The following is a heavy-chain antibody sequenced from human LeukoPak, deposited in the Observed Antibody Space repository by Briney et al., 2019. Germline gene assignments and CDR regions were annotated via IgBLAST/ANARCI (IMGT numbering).Heavy chain of an antibody. D-gene: IGHD6-19*01. Sequence: SQTLSLTCTVSGGSISSGGYYWSWIRQHPGKGLEWIGYIYYSGSTYYNPSLKSRVTISVDTSKNQFSLKLSSVTAADTAVYYCASGIAVAGMGWFDPWGQGTLVTVSS. J-gene: IGHJ5*02. CDR3: ASGIAVAGMGWFDP. CDR1: GGSISSGGYY. V-gene: IGHV4-31*03. CDR2: IYYSGST.